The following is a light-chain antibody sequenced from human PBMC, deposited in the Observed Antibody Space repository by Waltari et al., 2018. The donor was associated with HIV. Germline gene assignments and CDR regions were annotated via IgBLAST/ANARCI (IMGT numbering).Light chain of an antibody. CDR3: QQYDNWPYT. CDR2: GAS. CDR1: QGVSSN. J-gene: IGKJ2*01. V-gene: IGKV3-15*01. Sequence: EIVMTQSPATLSVSPGERATLSCRASQGVSSNLAWYQQKPGQAPRLLIYGASTRATGIPARYSGSGSRTEFTLTISSVQSEDFGVYYCQQYDNWPYTFGQGTKLEIK.